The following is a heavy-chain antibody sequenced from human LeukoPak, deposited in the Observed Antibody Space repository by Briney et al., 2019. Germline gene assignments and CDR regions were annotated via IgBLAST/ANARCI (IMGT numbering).Heavy chain of an antibody. CDR1: GYSISSGYY. D-gene: IGHD4-11*01. J-gene: IGHJ3*02. V-gene: IGHV4-38-2*02. Sequence: PSETLSLTCTVSGYSISSGYYWGWIRQPPGKGLEWIGSIYSGGRIYYNPSLKSRVTISVDTSKNHFSLKLTSVTAADTAVYYCARAPWAYGNYVHAFDIWGQGTMVAVSS. CDR2: IYSGGRI. CDR3: ARAPWAYGNYVHAFDI.